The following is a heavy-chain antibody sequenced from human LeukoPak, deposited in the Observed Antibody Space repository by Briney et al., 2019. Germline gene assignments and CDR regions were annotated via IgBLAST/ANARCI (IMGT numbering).Heavy chain of an antibody. Sequence: PGGSLRLSCAASGFTFSSYWVSWVRQAPGKGLEWVANIKQDGSEKYYVDSVKGRFTISRDNAKNSLYLQMNSLRAEDTAVYYCARGYCSGGSCYGAFDIWGQGTMVTVSS. D-gene: IGHD2-15*01. V-gene: IGHV3-7*01. J-gene: IGHJ3*02. CDR2: IKQDGSEK. CDR3: ARGYCSGGSCYGAFDI. CDR1: GFTFSSYW.